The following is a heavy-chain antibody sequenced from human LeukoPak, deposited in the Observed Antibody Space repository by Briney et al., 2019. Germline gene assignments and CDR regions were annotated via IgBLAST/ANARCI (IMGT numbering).Heavy chain of an antibody. CDR1: GGSISSSSYY. CDR2: IYYSGST. J-gene: IGHJ5*02. D-gene: IGHD3-10*01. Sequence: SETLSLTCTVSGGSISSSSYYWGWIRQPPGKGLEWIGSIYYSGSTYYNPFLKSRVTISVDTSKNQFSLKLSSVTAADTAVYYCASQPYGSGSFNWFDPWGQGTLVTVSS. V-gene: IGHV4-39*07. CDR3: ASQPYGSGSFNWFDP.